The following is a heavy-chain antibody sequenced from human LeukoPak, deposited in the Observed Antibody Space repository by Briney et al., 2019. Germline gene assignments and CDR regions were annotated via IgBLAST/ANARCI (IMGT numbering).Heavy chain of an antibody. Sequence: GGSLKLSCAASGFTFSGSAIHWVRQSSGKGLEWFGPNDKKDKGYATATAYAASVKGRFTISRDDSINTAYLQMKSLKTEDTALYYCTRDSGTYNWFDPWGQGTLVTVSS. V-gene: IGHV3-73*01. CDR1: GFTFSGSA. CDR2: NDKKDKGYATAT. D-gene: IGHD1-26*01. J-gene: IGHJ5*02. CDR3: TRDSGTYNWFDP.